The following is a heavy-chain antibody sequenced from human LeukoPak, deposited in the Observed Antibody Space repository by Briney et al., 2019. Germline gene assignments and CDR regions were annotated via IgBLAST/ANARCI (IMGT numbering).Heavy chain of an antibody. D-gene: IGHD3-10*01. CDR1: GYTFTSYY. CDR2: INPSGGST. J-gene: IGHJ6*02. V-gene: IGHV1-46*01. Sequence: WASVKVSCKASGYTFTSYYMHWVRQAPGQGLEWMGIINPSGGSTSYAQKFQGRVTMTRDTSTSTVYMELSSLRAEDTAVYYCARKGMVRGDPPYYYYGMDVWGQGTTVTVPS. CDR3: ARKGMVRGDPPYYYYGMDV.